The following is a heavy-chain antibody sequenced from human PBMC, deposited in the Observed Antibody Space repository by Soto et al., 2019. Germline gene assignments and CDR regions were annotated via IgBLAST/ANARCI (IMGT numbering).Heavy chain of an antibody. J-gene: IGHJ5*02. CDR3: ATLNYLDIVVVVAAQRGVWFDP. V-gene: IGHV1-24*01. Sequence: ASVKVSCKVSGYTLTELSMHWVRQAPGKGLEWMGGFDPEDGETIYAQKFQGRVTMTEDTSTDTAYMELSSLRSEDTAVYYCATLNYLDIVVVVAAQRGVWFDPWGQGTLVTVSS. D-gene: IGHD2-15*01. CDR2: FDPEDGET. CDR1: GYTLTELS.